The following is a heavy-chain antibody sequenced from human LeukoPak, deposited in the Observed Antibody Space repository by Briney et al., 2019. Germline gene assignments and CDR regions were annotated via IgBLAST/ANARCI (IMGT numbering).Heavy chain of an antibody. D-gene: IGHD2-2*01. V-gene: IGHV3-21*01. CDR1: GFTFSSYS. Sequence: GGSLRLPCAASGFTFSSYSMNWVRQAPGKGLEWVSSISSSSSYIYYADSVKDRFTISRDNAKNSLYLQMNSLRAEDTAVYYCARRSGYCSSTSCYPDYWGQGTLVTVSS. CDR3: ARRSGYCSSTSCYPDY. J-gene: IGHJ4*02. CDR2: ISSSSSYI.